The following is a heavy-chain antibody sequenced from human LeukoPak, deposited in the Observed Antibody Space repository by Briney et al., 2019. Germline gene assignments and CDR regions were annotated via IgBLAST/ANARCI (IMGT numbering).Heavy chain of an antibody. J-gene: IGHJ5*02. Sequence: RASVKVSCKASGGTFSSYAISWVRQAPGQGLEWMGGIIPIFGTANYAQKFQGRVTITADESTGTAYMELSSLRSEDTAVYYCARLRKENWFDPWGQGTLVTVSS. CDR2: IIPIFGTA. CDR3: ARLRKENWFDP. CDR1: GGTFSSYA. V-gene: IGHV1-69*01.